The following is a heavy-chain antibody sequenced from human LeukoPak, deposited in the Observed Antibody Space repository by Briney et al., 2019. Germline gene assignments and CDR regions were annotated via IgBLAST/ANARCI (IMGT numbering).Heavy chain of an antibody. J-gene: IGHJ4*02. Sequence: GRSLRLSCAASGFTFSGYAMHWVRQAPGKGLEWVAVISYDGSNKYYADSVKGRLTISRDNSKNTLYLQMNSLRAEDTAVYYCARTIHSSGLPFDYWGQGTLVTVSS. D-gene: IGHD3-22*01. CDR3: ARTIHSSGLPFDY. V-gene: IGHV3-30-3*01. CDR1: GFTFSGYA. CDR2: ISYDGSNK.